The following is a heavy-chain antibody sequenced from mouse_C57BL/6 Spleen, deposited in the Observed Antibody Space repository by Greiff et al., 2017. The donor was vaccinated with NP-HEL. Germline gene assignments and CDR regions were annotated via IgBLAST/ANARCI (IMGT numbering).Heavy chain of an antibody. CDR1: GFTFSSYT. D-gene: IGHD2-2*01. CDR3: ARKTYGYDDGYFDY. Sequence: EVTLMESGGGLVKPGGSLKLSCAASGFTFSSYTMSWVRQTPEKRLEWVATISGGGGNTYYPDSVKGRFTISRDNAKNTLYLQMSSLRSEDTALYYCARKTYGYDDGYFDYWGQGTTLTVSS. CDR2: ISGGGGNT. V-gene: IGHV5-9*01. J-gene: IGHJ2*01.